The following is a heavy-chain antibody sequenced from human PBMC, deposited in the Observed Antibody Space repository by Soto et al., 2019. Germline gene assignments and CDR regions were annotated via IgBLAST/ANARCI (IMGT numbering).Heavy chain of an antibody. CDR2: IWYDGSNK. CDR1: GFTFSSYG. V-gene: IGHV3-33*01. CDR3: ARDYRWYGIDY. Sequence: TGGSLRLSCAASGFTFSSYGMHWVRQAPGKGLEWVAVIWYDGSNKYYADSVKGRFTISRDNSKNTLYLQMNSLRAEDTAVYYCARDYRWYGIDYWGQGTLVTVSS. D-gene: IGHD6-13*01. J-gene: IGHJ4*02.